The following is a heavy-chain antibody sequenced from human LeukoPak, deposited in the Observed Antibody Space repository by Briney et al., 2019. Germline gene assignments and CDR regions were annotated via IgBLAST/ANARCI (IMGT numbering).Heavy chain of an antibody. CDR2: ISGSGGST. V-gene: IGHV3-23*01. J-gene: IGHJ4*02. D-gene: IGHD3-22*01. Sequence: AGGSLRLSCAASGFTFSSYAMSWVRQAPGKGLEWVSAISGSGGSTYYADSVKGRFTISRDNSKNTLYLQMNSLRAEDTAVYYCAKSKGYQGGYYDSSGYPYFDYWGQGTLVTVSS. CDR3: AKSKGYQGGYYDSSGYPYFDY. CDR1: GFTFSSYA.